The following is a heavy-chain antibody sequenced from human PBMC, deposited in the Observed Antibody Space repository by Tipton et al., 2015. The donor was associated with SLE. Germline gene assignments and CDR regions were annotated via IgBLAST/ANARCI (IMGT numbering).Heavy chain of an antibody. Sequence: GLVKPSQTLSLTCAVYGESFNGYFWTWIRQPPGKGLEWIAEIIHSGVTNYNPSLRSRVTISVDSSRNQFSLKLSSVTAADTAVYYCAREGRGAAAGMDVWGQGTTVTVSS. J-gene: IGHJ6*02. D-gene: IGHD6-13*01. V-gene: IGHV4-34*12. CDR1: GESFNGYF. CDR3: AREGRGAAAGMDV. CDR2: IIHSGVT.